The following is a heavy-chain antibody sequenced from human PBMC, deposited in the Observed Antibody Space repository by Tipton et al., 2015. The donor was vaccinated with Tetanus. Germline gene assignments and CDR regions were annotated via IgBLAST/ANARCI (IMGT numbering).Heavy chain of an antibody. CDR1: GCPARSGSYH. CDR3: ARASCDVRSVRCVED. D-gene: IGHD5-24*01. CDR2: IPYSGST. Sequence: TLSLTCTVSGCPARSGSYHCYWTRQPPGKGLEWIGYIPYSGSTNSNYSLKSRITISQDTSKNQFSLKLTSVTAADTAVYYCARASCDVRSVRCVEDSDQGPLLLVSS. V-gene: IGHV4-61*01. J-gene: IGHJ4*02.